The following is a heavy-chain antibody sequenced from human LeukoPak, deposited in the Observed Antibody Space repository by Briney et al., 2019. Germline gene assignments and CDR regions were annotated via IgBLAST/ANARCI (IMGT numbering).Heavy chain of an antibody. Sequence: GRSLRLSCAASGFTFSSYGMHWVRQAPGKGLEWVAVISYDGSNKYYADSVKGRFTISRDNSKNTLCLQMNSLRAEDTAVYYCAKLGGKEQLVHYGMDVWGQGTTVTVSS. CDR2: ISYDGSNK. CDR1: GFTFSSYG. V-gene: IGHV3-30*18. CDR3: AKLGGKEQLVHYGMDV. D-gene: IGHD6-6*01. J-gene: IGHJ6*02.